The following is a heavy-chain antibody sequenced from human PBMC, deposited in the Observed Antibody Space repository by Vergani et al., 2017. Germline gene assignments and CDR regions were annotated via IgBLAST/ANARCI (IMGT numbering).Heavy chain of an antibody. CDR3: ARGEEVAGIVR. J-gene: IGHJ4*02. D-gene: IGHD6-19*01. V-gene: IGHV4-34*01. CDR1: GGSFSGYY. Sequence: QVQLVQWGAGLLKPSETLSLTCAVYGGSFSGYYWSWIRQPPGKGLEWIGEINHSGSTNYNPSLKSRVTISVDTSKNQFSLKLSSVTAADTAVYYCARGEEVAGIVRWGQGTLVTVSS. CDR2: INHSGST.